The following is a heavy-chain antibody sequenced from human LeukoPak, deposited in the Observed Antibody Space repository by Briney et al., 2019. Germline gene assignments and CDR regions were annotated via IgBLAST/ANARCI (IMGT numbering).Heavy chain of an antibody. CDR3: ARDTGDSYGYDNAFDI. J-gene: IGHJ3*02. Sequence: GGSLRLSCAASGFTFSSYSMNWVRQAPGKGLEWVANIKQDGSEKYYVDSVKGRFTISRDNAKNSLYLQMNSLRAEDTAVYYCARDTGDSYGYDNAFDIWGQGTMVTVSS. V-gene: IGHV3-7*01. D-gene: IGHD5-18*01. CDR1: GFTFSSYS. CDR2: IKQDGSEK.